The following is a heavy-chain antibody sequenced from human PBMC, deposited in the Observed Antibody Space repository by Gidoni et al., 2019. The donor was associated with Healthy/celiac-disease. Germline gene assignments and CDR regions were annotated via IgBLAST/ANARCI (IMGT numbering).Heavy chain of an antibody. Sequence: QVQLQESGPGLVKPSETLSPTCTVSGGSISSYYWSWIRQPPGKGLEWIGYIYYSGSTNYNPSLKSRVTISVDTSKNQFSLKLSSVTAADTAVYYCARVYGDYEDYWGQGTLVTVSS. D-gene: IGHD4-17*01. CDR3: ARVYGDYEDY. J-gene: IGHJ4*02. CDR1: GGSISSYY. CDR2: IYYSGST. V-gene: IGHV4-59*01.